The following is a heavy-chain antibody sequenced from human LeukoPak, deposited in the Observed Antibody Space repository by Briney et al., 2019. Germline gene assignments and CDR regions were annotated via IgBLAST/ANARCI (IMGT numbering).Heavy chain of an antibody. V-gene: IGHV4-39*01. CDR3: ARVGATALGYFDY. D-gene: IGHD5-12*01. CDR1: GGSISSSNYY. CDR2: IYYSGST. Sequence: NPSETLSLTCSVSGGSISSSNYYWGWIRQPPGKGLEWIGSIYYSGSTYYNPSLKSRVTISVDTSKNQFSLKLSSVTAADTAVYYCARVGATALGYFDYWGQGTLVTVSS. J-gene: IGHJ4*02.